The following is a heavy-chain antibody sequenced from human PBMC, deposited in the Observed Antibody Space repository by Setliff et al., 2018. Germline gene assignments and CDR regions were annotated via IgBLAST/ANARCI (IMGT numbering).Heavy chain of an antibody. V-gene: IGHV1-2*02. D-gene: IGHD3-16*01. CDR3: ARDGISWLMWFDP. CDR2: INPKSGGT. CDR1: GYSFTDYY. Sequence: ASVKVSCKASGYSFTDYYMHWVRQVPGRGLERMGWINPKSGGTRYAQKFQGRVTMTRDTSISTAYMELSSLRSDDTAVYYCARDGISWLMWFDPWGQGTLVTV. J-gene: IGHJ5*02.